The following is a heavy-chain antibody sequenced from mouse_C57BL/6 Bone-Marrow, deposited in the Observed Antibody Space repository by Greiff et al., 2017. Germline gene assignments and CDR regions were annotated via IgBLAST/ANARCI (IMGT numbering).Heavy chain of an antibody. Sequence: VQLQQSGAELMKPGASVKLSCKATGYPFTGYWLGWLKQRPGHGLEWIGEFLPGSGSTNYNAKFKGKATFTADTSSNTAYMQLSSLTTEDSAIYYCARWVYDGYDDAMGYWGQGTSVTVSA. CDR3: ARWVYDGYDDAMGY. D-gene: IGHD2-3*01. V-gene: IGHV1-9*01. CDR2: FLPGSGST. CDR1: GYPFTGYW. J-gene: IGHJ4*01.